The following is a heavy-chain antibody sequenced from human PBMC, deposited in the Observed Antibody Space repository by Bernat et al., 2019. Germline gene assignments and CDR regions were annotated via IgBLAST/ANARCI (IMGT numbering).Heavy chain of an antibody. CDR2: ISDGGDST. J-gene: IGHJ4*02. CDR3: AEGVAASGIAY. CDR1: GFTFSSYV. V-gene: IGHV3-23*01. D-gene: IGHD3-3*01. Sequence: EVQLLESGGGLVQPGGSLRLSCAVSGFTFSSYVMTWVRQAPGQGLEWVSSISDGGDSTYYAGSVQGRFTLSRDNSKNTQCLQMDRLKADDEGIDYCAEGVAASGIAYWGQGTLVTVSS.